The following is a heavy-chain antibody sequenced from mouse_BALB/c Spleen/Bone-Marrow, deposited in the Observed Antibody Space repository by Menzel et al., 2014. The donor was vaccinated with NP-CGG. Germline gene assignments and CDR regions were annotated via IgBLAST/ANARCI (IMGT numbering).Heavy chain of an antibody. CDR1: GLSLTSYG. CDR2: IWNIGTT. Sequence: VQRGESGPGLVQSSQSLSITCTVSGLSLTSYGVHWVRLSPGKGLEWLGVIWNIGTTDYNAAFISRLSITKDNSKSQVFFKMNSLKADDTAIYYCASEFAYWGQGTLVSVSA. J-gene: IGHJ3*01. CDR3: ASEFAY. V-gene: IGHV2-4-1*01.